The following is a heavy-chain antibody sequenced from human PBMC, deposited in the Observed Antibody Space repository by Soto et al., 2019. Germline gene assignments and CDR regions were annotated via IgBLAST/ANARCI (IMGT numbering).Heavy chain of an antibody. CDR1: GGSISIRGYY. V-gene: IGHV4-39*07. CDR3: ARGPSVGYCTNGVXYTEGNWFDP. J-gene: IGHJ5*02. D-gene: IGHD2-8*01. CDR2: IYYSGST. Sequence: SDTLSLTCTVSGGSISIRGYYWGWIRHPPGKGLEWIGTIYYSGSTYYNPSLKSRVTMSVDTSKNQFFLELSSVTAADTALYYCARGPSVGYCTNGVXYTEGNWFDPWGQGTLVTAPQ.